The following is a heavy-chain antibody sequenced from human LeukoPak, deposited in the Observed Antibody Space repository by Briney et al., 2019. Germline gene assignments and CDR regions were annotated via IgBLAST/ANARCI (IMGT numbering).Heavy chain of an antibody. J-gene: IGHJ4*02. V-gene: IGHV1-2*02. CDR1: GHTFTGYY. Sequence: GASVKVSCKASGHTFTGYYMHWVRQAPGHGLEWMGWINPSSGGANYAQNFQGRVTMTRDTSISTAYMELSRLRSDDTAVYYCARERCSGGSCLPLFDYWGKGTLVTVSS. D-gene: IGHD2-15*01. CDR3: ARERCSGGSCLPLFDY. CDR2: INPSSGGA.